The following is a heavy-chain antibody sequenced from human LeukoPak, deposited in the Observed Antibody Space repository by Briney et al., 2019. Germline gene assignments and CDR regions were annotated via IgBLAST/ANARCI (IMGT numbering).Heavy chain of an antibody. CDR3: AGYSSSWYVVDHYNGLDV. J-gene: IGHJ6*02. CDR2: IYSGGST. D-gene: IGHD6-13*01. CDR1: GFTVSSNY. V-gene: IGHV3-66*01. Sequence: GGSLRLSCAASGFTVSSNYMSWVRQAPGKGLEWVSVIYSGGSTYYADSVKGRFTISRDNSKNTLYLQMNSLRAEDTAVYYCAGYSSSWYVVDHYNGLDVWGQGTTVTVSS.